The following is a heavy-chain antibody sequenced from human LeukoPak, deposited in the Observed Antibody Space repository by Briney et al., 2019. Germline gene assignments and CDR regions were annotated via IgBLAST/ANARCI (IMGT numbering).Heavy chain of an antibody. CDR1: GFTFSSYA. CDR2: IGAGGTFT. Sequence: PGGSLRLSCTASGFTFSSYAMNWVRQVPGKGLEWVSGIGAGGTFTYYADSVKGRFTISRDNSKNTLFLQMNSLRAEDTAVYYCAKDARRTNGWYFFDYWGQGTLVTVSS. V-gene: IGHV3-23*01. D-gene: IGHD6-19*01. CDR3: AKDARRTNGWYFFDY. J-gene: IGHJ4*02.